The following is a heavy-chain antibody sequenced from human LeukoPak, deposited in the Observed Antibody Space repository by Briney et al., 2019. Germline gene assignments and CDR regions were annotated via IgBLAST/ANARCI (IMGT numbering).Heavy chain of an antibody. CDR1: GGSISSGGYS. CDR3: ARGYCSSTSCWFDP. J-gene: IGHJ5*02. D-gene: IGHD2-2*01. CDR2: IYHSGST. Sequence: PSETLSLTCAVSGGSISSGGYSWSWIRQPPGKGLEWIGYIYHSGSTHYNPSLKSRVTISVDRSKNQFSLKLSSVTAADTAVYYCARGYCSSTSCWFDPWGQGTLVTVSS. V-gene: IGHV4-30-2*01.